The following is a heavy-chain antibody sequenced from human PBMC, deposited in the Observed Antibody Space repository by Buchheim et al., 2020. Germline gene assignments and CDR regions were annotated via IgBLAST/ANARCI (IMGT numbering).Heavy chain of an antibody. J-gene: IGHJ5*02. CDR1: GGSISSYY. D-gene: IGHD4-17*01. V-gene: IGHV4-59*01. CDR2: IYYSGST. Sequence: QVQLQESGPGLVKPSETLSLTCTVSGGSISSYYWSWIRQPPGKGLEWIGYIYYSGSTNYNPSLKSRVTISVDTSKNQFSMNLTSVTAADTAVYYCAKALKRGFGDYDFDPWGQGTL. CDR3: AKALKRGFGDYDFDP.